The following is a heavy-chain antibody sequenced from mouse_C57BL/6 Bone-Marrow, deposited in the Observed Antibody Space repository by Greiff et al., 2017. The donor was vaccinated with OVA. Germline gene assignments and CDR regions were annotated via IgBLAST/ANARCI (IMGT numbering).Heavy chain of an antibody. V-gene: IGHV1-55*01. D-gene: IGHD1-1*01. CDR2: LYPAIGSP. Sequence: VQLQQPGAELVKPGASVKMSCKASGYTFTSYWITWVQQRPGQGLEWIGDLYPAIGSPNYNEKFKSKATLTVDTSPSTAYMQLSSLTSEDSAVYYCARWEIYYYGVVAYWGQGTTLTVSS. J-gene: IGHJ2*01. CDR1: GYTFTSYW. CDR3: ARWEIYYYGVVAY.